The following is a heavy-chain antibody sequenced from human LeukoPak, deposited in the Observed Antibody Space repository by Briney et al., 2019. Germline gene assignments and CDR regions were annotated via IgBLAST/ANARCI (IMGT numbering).Heavy chain of an antibody. V-gene: IGHV3-48*03. CDR2: ISSSGSSI. Sequence: PGGSLRLSCAASGFTFSSYEMNWVRQAPGKGLEGVSYISSSGSSIYYAGSVKGRFTISRDNAKNSLYLQMNSLRAEDTAVYHCASLSGSHDYWGQGTLVTVSS. CDR1: GFTFSSYE. J-gene: IGHJ4*02. D-gene: IGHD1-26*01. CDR3: ASLSGSHDY.